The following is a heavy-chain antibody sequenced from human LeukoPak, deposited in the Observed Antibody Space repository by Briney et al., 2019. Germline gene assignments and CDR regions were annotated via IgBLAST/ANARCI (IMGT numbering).Heavy chain of an antibody. CDR3: ALWNDASDY. CDR1: GFTFPKYA. CDR2: TSADGFDQ. J-gene: IGHJ4*02. V-gene: IGHV3-30*03. D-gene: IGHD1-1*01. Sequence: GKSLRLSCAASGFTFPKYAMHWVRQAPGRGLEWVSFTSADGFDQYYADSVKGRFTISRDNSKDTLFLQMNDLRPDDTALYYCALWNDASDYWGQGTLVTVSS.